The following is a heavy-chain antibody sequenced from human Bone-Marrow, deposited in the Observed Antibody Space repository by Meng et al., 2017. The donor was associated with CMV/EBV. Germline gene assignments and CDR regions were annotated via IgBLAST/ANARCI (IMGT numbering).Heavy chain of an antibody. CDR1: GGSFSGYY. V-gene: IGHV4-34*01. Sequence: SETLSLTCAVYGGSFSGYYWSWIRQPPGKGLEWIGEINHSGSTNYNPSLKSRVTISVDTSKNQFSLKLSSVTAADTAVYYCARTGRRGARMVRGVTKGFYYWGQGTRVTGYS. J-gene: IGHJ4*02. CDR2: INHSGST. D-gene: IGHD3-10*01. CDR3: ARTGRRGARMVRGVTKGFYY.